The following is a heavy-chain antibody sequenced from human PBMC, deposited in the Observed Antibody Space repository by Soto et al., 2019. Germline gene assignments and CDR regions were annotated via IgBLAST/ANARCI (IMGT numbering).Heavy chain of an antibody. D-gene: IGHD5-18*01. CDR1: GFTFSTYA. V-gene: IGHV3-23*01. CDR2: VSASGLNT. J-gene: IGHJ4*02. CDR3: AKDRPRKTSGYVFDY. Sequence: EVQLLESGGKLVQPGGSLTLSCAASGFTFSTYAMAWVRQAPGKGLEWVSGVSASGLNTDYADPVKGRFYISRDNSKNTVSLHMNHLRAEDTALYYGAKDRPRKTSGYVFDYWGQGTPVTVSS.